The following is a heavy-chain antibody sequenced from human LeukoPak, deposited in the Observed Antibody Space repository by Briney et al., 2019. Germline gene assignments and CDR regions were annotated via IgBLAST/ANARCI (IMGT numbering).Heavy chain of an antibody. CDR3: VAGTTY. J-gene: IGHJ4*02. Sequence: GGSLRLSCAVSGFTFSSYAMSWVRQAPGKGLEWVSIITGSGGSTYYADSVKGRFTISRDNSKNTLYLQMNSLRAEDTAVYWAVAGTTYWGQGTLVTVSS. CDR2: ITGSGGST. V-gene: IGHV3-23*01. D-gene: IGHD6-19*01. CDR1: GFTFSSYA.